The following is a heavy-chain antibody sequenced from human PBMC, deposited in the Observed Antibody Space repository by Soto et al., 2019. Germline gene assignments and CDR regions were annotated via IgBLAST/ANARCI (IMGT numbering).Heavy chain of an antibody. Sequence: QVQLVESGGGVVRPGASLRLSCAAFANYAMHWVRQAPGQGLEWVAAIWFDETYKGYADSVKGRFTISRDNAENRLYLQMDSLRVEDTALYYCATGSIALDNWGQGTLVTVSS. D-gene: IGHD6-13*01. V-gene: IGHV3-33*03. J-gene: IGHJ4*02. CDR1: FANYA. CDR2: IWFDETYK. CDR3: ATGSIALDN.